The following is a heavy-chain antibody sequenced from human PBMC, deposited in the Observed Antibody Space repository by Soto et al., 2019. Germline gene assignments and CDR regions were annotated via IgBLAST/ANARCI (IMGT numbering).Heavy chain of an antibody. D-gene: IGHD5-12*01. CDR2: INPSGDSR. J-gene: IGHJ4*02. Sequence: ASVKVSCKASGFSFSDFFMHWVRQAPGQGLEWMGIINPSGDSRNYAQKFQGRVTITRDTSTSTVYMDLSSLRYEDTAIYYCAKYRRTDADGYTLDFWGQGTLVTVSS. CDR3: AKYRRTDADGYTLDF. CDR1: GFSFSDFF. V-gene: IGHV1-46*01.